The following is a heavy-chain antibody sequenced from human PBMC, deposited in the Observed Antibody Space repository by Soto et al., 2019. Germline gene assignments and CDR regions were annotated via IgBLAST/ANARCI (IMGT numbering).Heavy chain of an antibody. CDR3: ARDLVVAAAGPNWFDP. V-gene: IGHV3-30-3*01. CDR1: GFTFSSYA. CDR2: ISYDGSNK. J-gene: IGHJ5*02. D-gene: IGHD6-13*01. Sequence: PGGSLRLSCAASGFTFSSYAMHWVRQAAGKGLEWVAVISYDGSNKYYADSVKGRFTISRDNSKNTLYLQMNSLRAEDTAVYYCARDLVVAAAGPNWFDPWRQGTLVTVSS.